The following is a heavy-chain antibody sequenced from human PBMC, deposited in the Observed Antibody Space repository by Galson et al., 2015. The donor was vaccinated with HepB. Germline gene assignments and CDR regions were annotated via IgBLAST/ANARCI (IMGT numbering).Heavy chain of an antibody. J-gene: IGHJ6*02. D-gene: IGHD3-16*01. CDR3: ARLGPLGGEGVWGYYYYYGMDV. Sequence: QSGAEVKKSGESLRISCTGSGYSFTSYWISWVRQMPGKGLEWMGRIDPSDSYIKYSPSFQGHVTISIDKSINTAYLQWSSLKASDTAMYYCARLGPLGGEGVWGYYYYYGMDVWGQGTTVTVSS. V-gene: IGHV5-10-1*01. CDR1: GYSFTSYW. CDR2: IDPSDSYI.